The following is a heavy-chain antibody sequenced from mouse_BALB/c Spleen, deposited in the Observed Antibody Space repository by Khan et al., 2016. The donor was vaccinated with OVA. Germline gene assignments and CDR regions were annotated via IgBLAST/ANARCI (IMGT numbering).Heavy chain of an antibody. CDR2: IYPGCGDT. Sequence: QVRLQQSGAELARPGASVKLSCKASGYSFTDYYINWVKQRTGKGLEWIGEIYPGCGDTCYNEKFKGKATLTVDKSSTTVYMQLNSLTSDDSAVYFCARGNCFDYPIDYWGQGTLVTVSA. CDR1: GYSFTDYY. V-gene: IGHV1-77*01. J-gene: IGHJ3*01. CDR3: ARGNCFDYPIDY. D-gene: IGHD2-13*01.